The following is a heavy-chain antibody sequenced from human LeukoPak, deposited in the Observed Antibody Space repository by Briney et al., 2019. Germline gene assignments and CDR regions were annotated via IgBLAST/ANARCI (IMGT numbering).Heavy chain of an antibody. CDR1: GFTFSSYW. V-gene: IGHV3-7*01. J-gene: IGHJ4*02. CDR2: IKQDGSEK. CDR3: ARDLLYYYDSSAYDY. D-gene: IGHD3-22*01. Sequence: GGSLGLSCAASGFTFSSYWMSWVRQAPGKGLEWVANIKQDGSEKYYVDSVKGRFTISRDNAKNSLYLQMNSLRAEDTAVYYCARDLLYYYDSSAYDYWGQGTLVTVSS.